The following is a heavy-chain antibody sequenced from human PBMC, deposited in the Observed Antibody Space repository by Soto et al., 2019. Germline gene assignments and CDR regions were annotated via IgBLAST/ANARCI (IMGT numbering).Heavy chain of an antibody. CDR3: ARLGLLWFGELRGVYYYGMDV. D-gene: IGHD3-10*01. CDR1: GGSISSGGYS. V-gene: IGHV4-30-2*03. J-gene: IGHJ6*02. Sequence: PSETLSLTCAVSGGSISSGGYSWSWIRQPPGKGLEWIGYIYHSGSTYYNPSLKSRVTISVDTSKNQFSLKLSSVTAADTAVYYCARLGLLWFGELRGVYYYGMDVWGQGTTVTVSS. CDR2: IYHSGST.